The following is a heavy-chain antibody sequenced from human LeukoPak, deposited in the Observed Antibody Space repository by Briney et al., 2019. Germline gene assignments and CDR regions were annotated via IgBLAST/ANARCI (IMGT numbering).Heavy chain of an antibody. J-gene: IGHJ4*02. V-gene: IGHV4-39*07. CDR2: IYYSGST. Sequence: SETLSLTRTVSGGSISSSSYYWGWIRQPPGKGLEWIGSIYYSGSTYYNPSLKSRVTISVDTSKNQFSLKLSSVTAADTAVYYCARYSYSSGYRGGFDYWGQGTLVTVSS. CDR3: ARYSYSSGYRGGFDY. D-gene: IGHD3-22*01. CDR1: GGSISSSSYY.